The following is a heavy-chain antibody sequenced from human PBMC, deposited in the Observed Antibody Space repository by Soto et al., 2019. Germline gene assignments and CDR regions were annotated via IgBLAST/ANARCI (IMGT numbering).Heavy chain of an antibody. J-gene: IGHJ5*02. D-gene: IGHD5-12*01. Sequence: QVQLQESGPGLVKPSGTLSLTCAVSGGSISSSNWWSWVRQPPGKGLEWIGEIYHSGSTNYNPSLRSRVTIPVDKSKNQFSLKLSSVTAADTAGYYCAIVSGYDPRYNWFDPWGQGTLVTVSS. CDR2: IYHSGST. CDR3: AIVSGYDPRYNWFDP. CDR1: GGSISSSNW. V-gene: IGHV4-4*02.